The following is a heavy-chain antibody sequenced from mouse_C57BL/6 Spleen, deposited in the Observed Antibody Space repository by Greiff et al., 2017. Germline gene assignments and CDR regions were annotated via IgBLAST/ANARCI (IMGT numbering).Heavy chain of an antibody. V-gene: IGHV1-9*01. Sequence: QVQLQQSGPELMKPGASVKLSCKATGYTFTGYWIEWVKQRPGHGLEWIGGILPGSGSTNYNEKFKGKATFTADTDSNTAYMQLSSRTSEDSAIDFCARTTVVATPDYWGQGTTRTVSS. CDR2: ILPGSGST. J-gene: IGHJ2*01. CDR1: GYTFTGYW. D-gene: IGHD1-1*01. CDR3: ARTTVVATPDY.